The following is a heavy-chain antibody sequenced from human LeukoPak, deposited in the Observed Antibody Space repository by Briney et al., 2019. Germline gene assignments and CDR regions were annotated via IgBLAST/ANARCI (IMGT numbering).Heavy chain of an antibody. CDR1: GGSFSGYY. CDR3: ARADILTGYYPGDWFDP. V-gene: IGHV4-34*01. J-gene: IGHJ5*02. Sequence: SESLSLTCAVYGGSFSGYYWSWIRQPPGKGLEWSGEINHSGSTNYNPSLKSRGTISVETSKNQFSLKLSSVTAANTAVYYCARADILTGYYPGDWFDPWGQGTLVTVSS. D-gene: IGHD3-9*01. CDR2: INHSGST.